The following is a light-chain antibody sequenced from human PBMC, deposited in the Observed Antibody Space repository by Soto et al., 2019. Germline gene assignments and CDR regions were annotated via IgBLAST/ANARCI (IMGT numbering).Light chain of an antibody. V-gene: IGLV1-44*01. CDR2: INS. CDR1: SSNIGSHS. J-gene: IGLJ2*01. Sequence: QSVLTQSPSASGTPGQRVTISCSGSSSNIGSHSVSWYQQVPGTAPKLLIYINSHRSSGVPDRFSGSKSGISASLAISGLQSEDEAYYYCAAWDDSLNGVVFGGGTKLTVL. CDR3: AAWDDSLNGVV.